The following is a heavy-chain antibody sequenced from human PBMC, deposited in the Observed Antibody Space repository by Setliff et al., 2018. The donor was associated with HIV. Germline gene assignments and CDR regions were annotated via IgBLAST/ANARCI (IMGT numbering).Heavy chain of an antibody. D-gene: IGHD6-6*01. CDR3: ASAAWTSYRSPSGYYPSSMDA. CDR2: IYYSGTT. V-gene: IGHV4-61*01. Sequence: SETLSLTCTVSGDSGSSASYYWSWILQPPGRGLEWIGYIYYSGTTKYNPSLKSRVTISVDTSKNQFSLKLSSVTAADTAVYYCASAAWTSYRSPSGYYPSSMDAWGKGTTVTVSS. J-gene: IGHJ6*03. CDR1: GDSGSSASYY.